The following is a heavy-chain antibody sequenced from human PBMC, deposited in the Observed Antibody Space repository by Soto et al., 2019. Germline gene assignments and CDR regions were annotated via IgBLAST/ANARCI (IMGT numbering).Heavy chain of an antibody. D-gene: IGHD4-17*01. J-gene: IGHJ4*02. V-gene: IGHV3-33*01. CDR2: IWYDGSNK. Sequence: QVQLVESGGGVVQPGMSLRLSCAASGFTFSNYGMHWVRQAPGKGLEWGAVIWYDGSNKYYADSVKGRFTISRDNSKNALYLQMNTLRAEDTAVYYCARHKGGDPYYFDYWGQGTLVTVSS. CDR1: GFTFSNYG. CDR3: ARHKGGDPYYFDY.